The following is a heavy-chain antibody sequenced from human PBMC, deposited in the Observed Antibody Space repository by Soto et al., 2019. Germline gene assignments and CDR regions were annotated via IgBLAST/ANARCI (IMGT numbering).Heavy chain of an antibody. Sequence: LRLSCAVSGFTFSSYAMHWVRQAPGKGLEWVAVISYDGSNKYYADSVKGRFTISRDNSKNTLYLQMNSLRAEDTAVYYCARGALYYYDSSGPKMYYFDYWGQGTLVTVSS. CDR1: GFTFSSYA. CDR2: ISYDGSNK. V-gene: IGHV3-30-3*01. D-gene: IGHD3-22*01. CDR3: ARGALYYYDSSGPKMYYFDY. J-gene: IGHJ4*02.